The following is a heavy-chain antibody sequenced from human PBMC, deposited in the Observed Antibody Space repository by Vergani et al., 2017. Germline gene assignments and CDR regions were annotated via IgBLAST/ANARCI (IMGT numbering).Heavy chain of an antibody. V-gene: IGHV3-48*01. CDR1: GFTFSGYA. J-gene: IGHJ4*02. CDR2: ISSSGSSAI. D-gene: IGHD4-17*01. CDR3: ARQAVTYDF. Sequence: EVQLVESGGGLVQPGGSLRLSCAASGFTFSGYAMNWVRQAPGKRLEWVSYISSSGSSAIYYADSVKGRFTISRDNAKNSLYLQMNSLRAEDTAVYYCARQAVTYDFRGRGTLVTVSS.